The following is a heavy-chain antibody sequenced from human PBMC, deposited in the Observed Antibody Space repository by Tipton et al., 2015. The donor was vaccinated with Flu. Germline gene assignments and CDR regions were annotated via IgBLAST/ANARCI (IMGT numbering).Heavy chain of an antibody. CDR2: IHQTGNT. D-gene: IGHD4-17*01. Sequence: TLSLTCSVSGDSIGSRYYWGWIRQPPEQGLEWIGNIHQTGNTYYNPSLKSRVTISVDLFKNQISLRLSSVTAADTAMYYCARGDYGDYDHEADGFDIWGQGTLVTVSA. J-gene: IGHJ3*02. CDR3: ARGDYGDYDHEADGFDI. CDR1: GDSIGSRYY. V-gene: IGHV4-38-2*02.